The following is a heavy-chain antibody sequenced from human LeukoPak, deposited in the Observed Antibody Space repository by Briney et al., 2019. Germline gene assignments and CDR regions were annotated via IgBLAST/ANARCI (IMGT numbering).Heavy chain of an antibody. J-gene: IGHJ4*02. CDR2: ISSGGSII. CDR1: GFTFSSYS. V-gene: IGHV3-48*02. D-gene: IGHD1-14*01. Sequence: GGSLRLSCAASGFTFSSYSMNWVRQAPGKGLEWVSYISSGGSIIYYADSVKGRFTISRDNAKNSLYLQMNSLRDEDTAVYYCARDHRFSFDYWGQGTLVTVSS. CDR3: ARDHRFSFDY.